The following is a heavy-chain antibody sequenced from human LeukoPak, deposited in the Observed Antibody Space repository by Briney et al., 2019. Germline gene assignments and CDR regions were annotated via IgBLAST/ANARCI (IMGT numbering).Heavy chain of an antibody. D-gene: IGHD1-26*01. CDR2: IYSGGST. CDR1: GFTVSSNY. V-gene: IGHV3-53*01. J-gene: IGHJ6*03. CDR3: ARGRRWELPEYYYYMDV. Sequence: PGGSLRLSCAASGFTVSSNYMSWVRQAPGKGLEWVSVIYSGGSTYYADSVKGRFTISRDNSKNTLYLQMNSLRAEDTAVYYCARGRRWELPEYYYYMDVWGKGTTVTVSS.